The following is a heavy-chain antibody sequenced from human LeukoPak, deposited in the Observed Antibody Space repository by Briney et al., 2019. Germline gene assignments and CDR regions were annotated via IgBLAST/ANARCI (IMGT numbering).Heavy chain of an antibody. V-gene: IGHV3-23*01. CDR1: GFTFSTYA. CDR2: ISGGGGST. D-gene: IGHD5-18*01. CDR3: ARSISVDTPMGY. Sequence: GGSLRLSCVASGFTFSTYAMSWARQAPGKGLEWVSAISGGGGSTYYADSVKGRFTISRDTSKNTLYLQMNSLRAEDTAVYYCARSISVDTPMGYWGQGTLVTVSS. J-gene: IGHJ4*02.